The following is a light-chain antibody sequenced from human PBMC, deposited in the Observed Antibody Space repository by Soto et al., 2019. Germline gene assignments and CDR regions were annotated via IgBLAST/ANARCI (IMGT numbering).Light chain of an antibody. V-gene: IGKV3-11*01. J-gene: IGKJ3*01. Sequence: EIVLTQSPATLSLSPGERATLSCRASQSVSSYLAWYQQKPGQAPRLLIYDASNRATAIPARFSGSGSRTDSTLTISSLEPEDFAVYYCQQRSNWPPIFTFGPGTKVDSK. CDR3: QQRSNWPPIFT. CDR2: DAS. CDR1: QSVSSY.